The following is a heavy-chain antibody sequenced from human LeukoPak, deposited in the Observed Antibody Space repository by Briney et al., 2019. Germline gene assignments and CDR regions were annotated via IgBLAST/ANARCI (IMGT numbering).Heavy chain of an antibody. CDR1: GGSISSSSYY. J-gene: IGHJ4*02. CDR3: ARVLVVPAAAYFDY. V-gene: IGHV4-39*07. D-gene: IGHD2-2*01. CDR2: FYYSGNT. Sequence: PSETLSLTCTVSGGSISSSSYYWGWIRQPPGKGLEWIGSFYYSGNTYYNPSLKSRVTISVDTSQNQFSLKLSSVTAADTAVYYCARVLVVPAAAYFDYWGQGTLVTVSS.